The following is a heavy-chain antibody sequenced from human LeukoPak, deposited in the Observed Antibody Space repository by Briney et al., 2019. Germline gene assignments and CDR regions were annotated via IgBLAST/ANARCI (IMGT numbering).Heavy chain of an antibody. V-gene: IGHV1-2*02. D-gene: IGHD2-2*01. CDR2: INTKSGAT. CDR3: TKPQPGAFEI. Sequence: GASVKVSCKASGYTFTDYYVHWVRQAPGQGLEWMGWINTKSGATNYAQKFQGRVTMTRDTSISTAYMELNSLRSDDTALYYCTKPQPGAFEIWGRGTMVTVSS. CDR1: GYTFTDYY. J-gene: IGHJ3*02.